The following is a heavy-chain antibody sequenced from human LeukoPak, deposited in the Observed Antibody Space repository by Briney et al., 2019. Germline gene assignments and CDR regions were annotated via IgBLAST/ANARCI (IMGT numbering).Heavy chain of an antibody. CDR3: ARDDYGGNSVPWVYYALDV. J-gene: IGHJ6*02. D-gene: IGHD4-23*01. Sequence: GGSLRLSCAASGFTFSTYGMHWVRHAPPKGLVGGAGIWHDGSNKYYADSVRGRFTISRDNFKNTLYLQMNSLGAEDTAVYYCARDDYGGNSVPWVYYALDVWGRGTTVTVSS. CDR2: IWHDGSNK. V-gene: IGHV3-33*01. CDR1: GFTFSTYG.